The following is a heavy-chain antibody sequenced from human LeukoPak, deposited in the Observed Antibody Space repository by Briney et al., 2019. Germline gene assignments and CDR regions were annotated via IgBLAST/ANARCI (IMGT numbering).Heavy chain of an antibody. J-gene: IGHJ4*02. Sequence: PGGSLRLSCAASGFTFSIHAMNWVRQAPGKGLEWVSAISGSGGSTYYADSVKGRFTISRDNSKNTLYLQMNSLRAEDTAVYYCAKGPSSGYGAQWGQGTLVTVSS. CDR3: AKGPSSGYGAQ. V-gene: IGHV3-23*01. D-gene: IGHD5-12*01. CDR1: GFTFSIHA. CDR2: ISGSGGST.